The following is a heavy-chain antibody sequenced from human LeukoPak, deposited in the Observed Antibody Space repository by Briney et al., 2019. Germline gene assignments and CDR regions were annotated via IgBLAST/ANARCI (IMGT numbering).Heavy chain of an antibody. Sequence: ASVKVSCKASGYTFTSYYMHWVRQAPGQGLEWMGIINPSGGSTSYAQKFQGRVTMTRDTSTSTVYMELSSQRSEDTAVYYCARDASNWYFDLWGRGTLVTVSS. CDR2: INPSGGST. V-gene: IGHV1-46*01. CDR3: ARDASNWYFDL. CDR1: GYTFTSYY. D-gene: IGHD6-6*01. J-gene: IGHJ2*01.